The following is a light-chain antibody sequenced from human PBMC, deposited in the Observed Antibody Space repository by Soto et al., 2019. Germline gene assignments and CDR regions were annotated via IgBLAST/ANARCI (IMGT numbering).Light chain of an antibody. V-gene: IGLV1-47*02. CDR2: SNN. Sequence: QSVLTQPPSASGTPGQRVTISCSGSSSNIGSNYVYWYQQLPGTAPRLLIYSNNQRPSGVPDRFSGSKSGTSASLAISGLRSEDEADYYCSSYTSSSILYVFGTGTKVTV. CDR3: SSYTSSSILYV. J-gene: IGLJ1*01. CDR1: SSNIGSNY.